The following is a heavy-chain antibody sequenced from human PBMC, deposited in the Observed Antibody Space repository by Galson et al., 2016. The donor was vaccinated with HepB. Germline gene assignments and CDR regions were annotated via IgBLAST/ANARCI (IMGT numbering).Heavy chain of an antibody. J-gene: IGHJ4*02. CDR2: IHYSGST. D-gene: IGHD4-17*01. V-gene: IGHV4-39*01. CDR3: ARHEDYCDLRDH. CDR1: GGSVSFRNYY. Sequence: SETLSLTCSVSGGSVSFRNYYWAWIRQPPGKGLEWIGSIHYSGSTYYNPSPNSRVSISGDTSKKQFSLMLSSVTAADTAVYYCARHEDYCDLRDHWGQGTLVTVSS.